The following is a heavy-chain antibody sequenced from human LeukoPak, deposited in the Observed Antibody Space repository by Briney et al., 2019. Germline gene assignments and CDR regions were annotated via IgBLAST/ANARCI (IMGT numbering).Heavy chain of an antibody. Sequence: GGSLRLSCAASGFTFSDYYMTWIRQAPGKGLEWVSYISSGSGTIYYADSVKGRFTISRDNAKNSLYLQMNSLRAEDTAVYYCVRLRFLEWLPYYFDYWGQGTLVTVSS. CDR1: GFTFSDYY. V-gene: IGHV3-11*04. D-gene: IGHD3-3*01. CDR2: ISSGSGTI. CDR3: VRLRFLEWLPYYFDY. J-gene: IGHJ4*02.